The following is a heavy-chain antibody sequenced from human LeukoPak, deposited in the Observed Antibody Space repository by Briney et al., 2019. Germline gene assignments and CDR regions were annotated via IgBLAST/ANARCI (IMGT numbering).Heavy chain of an antibody. CDR1: GFTFSSYA. CDR3: TRQWHTPSDY. V-gene: IGHV3-23*01. D-gene: IGHD6-19*01. J-gene: IGHJ4*02. Sequence: GGSLRLFCAASGFTFSSYAMSWVREAPGRGLEWVSAISVSGGSTYYADSVKGRFTISGDNAMNTLYLQMNRLRVDDTAVYYCTRQWHTPSDYWGLGTVVTVSS. CDR2: ISVSGGST.